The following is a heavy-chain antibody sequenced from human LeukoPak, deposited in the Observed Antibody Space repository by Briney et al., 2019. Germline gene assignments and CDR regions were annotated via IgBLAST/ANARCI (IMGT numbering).Heavy chain of an antibody. CDR3: AKDTASSWWYFDL. Sequence: PGGSLRLPCAASGFTFSSYGMHWVRQAPGKGLEGVALLRSDGSNKYYADSVKGRFTISRDNSKNTLYLQMNSLRAEDTAVYYCAKDTASSWWYFDLWGRGTLVTVSS. CDR1: GFTFSSYG. J-gene: IGHJ2*01. CDR2: LRSDGSNK. D-gene: IGHD5-18*01. V-gene: IGHV3-30*02.